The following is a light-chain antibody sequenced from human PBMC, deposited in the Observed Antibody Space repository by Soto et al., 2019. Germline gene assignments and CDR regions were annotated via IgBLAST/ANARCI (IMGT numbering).Light chain of an antibody. CDR2: EAS. V-gene: IGKV1-5*03. J-gene: IGKJ1*01. Sequence: DIQMTQSPSTLSASVGDRVTITYRASQNIFSYLAWYQQQPGKAPRLLIYEASTLESAVPSRFSGSGSGTEFTLTISCLQPDDFATFYCQQCKHYWTFGQGTKVDIK. CDR3: QQCKHYWT. CDR1: QNIFSY.